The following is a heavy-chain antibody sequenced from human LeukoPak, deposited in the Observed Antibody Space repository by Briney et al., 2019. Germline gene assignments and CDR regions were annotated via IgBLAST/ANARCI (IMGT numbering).Heavy chain of an antibody. Sequence: SETLSLTCTVSGGSITSSTYYWDWIRQPPGKGLEWIGSIYHSGSTYYNPSLKSRVTISADTSKNQFSLKLSSVTAADTAMYYCARRYSGYDHVDYWGQATLITVSS. V-gene: IGHV4-39*01. CDR3: ARRYSGYDHVDY. CDR2: IYHSGST. J-gene: IGHJ4*02. D-gene: IGHD5-12*01. CDR1: GGSITSSTYY.